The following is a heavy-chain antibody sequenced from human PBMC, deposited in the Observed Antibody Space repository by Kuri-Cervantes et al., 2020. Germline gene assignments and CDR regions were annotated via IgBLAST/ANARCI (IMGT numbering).Heavy chain of an antibody. CDR1: GFTFTSYW. V-gene: IGHV3-21*01. Sequence: GGSRRLSCAASGFTFTSYWMNWVRQAPGKGLELVSSISTGRSYIYYADSVKGRFTISRHNAKNSLYLQMNSRRAEYTAVYYFARDVKSSSSNYWGQGTLVTVSS. D-gene: IGHD6-6*01. CDR2: ISTGRSYI. CDR3: ARDVKSSSSNY. J-gene: IGHJ4*02.